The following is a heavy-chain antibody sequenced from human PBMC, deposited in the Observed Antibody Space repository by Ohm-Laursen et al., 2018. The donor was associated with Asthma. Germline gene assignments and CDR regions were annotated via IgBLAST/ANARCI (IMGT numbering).Heavy chain of an antibody. J-gene: IGHJ6*02. CDR1: GYTFSRYS. D-gene: IGHD1-26*01. CDR3: ARIGPEWELPGREYSLHH. V-gene: IGHV3-21*01. CDR2: ISTASSFI. Sequence: SLRLSCAAFGYTFSRYSIHWVRQIPGKGLEWVASISTASSFIYYADSVRGRFTTSRDNARNSVYLQMNSLRAEDTALYYCARIGPEWELPGREYSLHHWGQGTTVTVSS.